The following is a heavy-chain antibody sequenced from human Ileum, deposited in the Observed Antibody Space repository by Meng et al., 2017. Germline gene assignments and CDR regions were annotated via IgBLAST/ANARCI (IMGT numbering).Heavy chain of an antibody. CDR2: IYYDGSS. CDR3: AREFYVDTAMVIDS. CDR1: NGSLTNVNNY. J-gene: IGHJ4*02. Sequence: QAQLQESGPGLVKPSQTLTLTCRVSNGSLTNVNNYWNGIRQAPGQSLEHIGYIYYDGSSYATPSLKSRVTMSIDTSTNQFSLRLDSVTAADTAVYYCAREFYVDTAMVIDSWGPGALVTVSS. D-gene: IGHD5-18*01. V-gene: IGHV4-30-4*01.